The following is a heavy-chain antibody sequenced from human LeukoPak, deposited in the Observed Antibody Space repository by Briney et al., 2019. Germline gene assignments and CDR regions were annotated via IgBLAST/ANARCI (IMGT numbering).Heavy chain of an antibody. V-gene: IGHV3-33*08. CDR1: GLTFSSYS. CDR3: ARTSDFWSGFDAFDI. Sequence: GGSLRLSCAASGLTFSSYSMNWVRQAPGKGLEWVAVIWYDGSNKYYADSVKGRFTISRDNSKNTLYLQMNSLRAEDTAVYYCARTSDFWSGFDAFDIWGQGTMVTVSS. D-gene: IGHD3-3*01. CDR2: IWYDGSNK. J-gene: IGHJ3*02.